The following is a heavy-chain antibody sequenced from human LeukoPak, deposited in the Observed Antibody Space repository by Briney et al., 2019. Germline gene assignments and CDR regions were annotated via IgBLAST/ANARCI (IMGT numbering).Heavy chain of an antibody. CDR2: IYYSGST. CDR1: GGSISSGGYY. J-gene: IGHJ4*02. V-gene: IGHV4-31*03. D-gene: IGHD4-23*01. Sequence: PSETLSLTCTVSGGSISSGGYYWSWIRQHPGKGLEWIGYIYYSGSTYYNPSLKSRVTISVDTSKNQFSLKLSSVTAADTAVYYCARAADYGGNSGQTPFDYWGQGTLVTVSS. CDR3: ARAADYGGNSGQTPFDY.